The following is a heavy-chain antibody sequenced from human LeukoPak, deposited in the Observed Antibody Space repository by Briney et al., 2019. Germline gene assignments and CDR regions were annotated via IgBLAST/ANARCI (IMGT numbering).Heavy chain of an antibody. Sequence: GGSLRLSCAASEFTFSNYAMSWVRQAPGKGLEWVSVISGSGGTTYSADSVKGRFTISRDNSKNTLYLQVNSLRAEDTAAYYCARERGSSGGNTNGYFDYWGQGALVTVSS. D-gene: IGHD4-23*01. CDR2: ISGSGGTT. CDR1: EFTFSNYA. J-gene: IGHJ4*02. CDR3: ARERGSSGGNTNGYFDY. V-gene: IGHV3-23*01.